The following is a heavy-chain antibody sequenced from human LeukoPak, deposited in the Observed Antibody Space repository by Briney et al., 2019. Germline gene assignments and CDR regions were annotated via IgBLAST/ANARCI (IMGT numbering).Heavy chain of an antibody. D-gene: IGHD5-12*01. CDR1: GFTFSTYG. V-gene: IGHV3-23*01. Sequence: GGSLRLSCAASGFTFSTYGMSWVRQAPGKGLEWVSTINNSGDRTYNADSVKGRFTISRDNSKDTLYLQMNSLIAEDTAVYYCAIYSRAFDFWGQGTMVTVSS. CDR2: INNSGDRT. J-gene: IGHJ3*01. CDR3: AIYSRAFDF.